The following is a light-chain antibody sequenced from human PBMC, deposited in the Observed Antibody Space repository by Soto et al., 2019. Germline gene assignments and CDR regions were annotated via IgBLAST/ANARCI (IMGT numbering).Light chain of an antibody. CDR3: QQNNTCPVT. CDR1: QDVNRW. V-gene: IGKV1D-12*01. CDR2: VAS. Sequence: IQLAQAPSSVSASLGDSVTITCRASQDVNRWLAWYQQKPGKAPKLLIYVASALQSGVPSRFSGSGSGTDFTLTISSLQPEDFAAYYCQQNNTCPVTFGQGTRLEI. J-gene: IGKJ5*01.